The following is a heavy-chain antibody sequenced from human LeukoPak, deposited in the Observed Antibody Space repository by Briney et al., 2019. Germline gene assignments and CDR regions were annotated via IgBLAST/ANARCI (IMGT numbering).Heavy chain of an antibody. D-gene: IGHD6-6*01. J-gene: IGHJ5*02. V-gene: IGHV4-34*01. CDR3: ARALRTSIAARPCWFDP. CDR2: INHSGST. Sequence: SETLSLTCAVYGGSFSGYYWSWIRQPPGKGLEWIGEINHSGSTNYNPSLKSRVTISVDTSKNQFSLKLSSVTAADTAVYYCARALRTSIAARPCWFDPWGQGTLVTVSS. CDR1: GGSFSGYY.